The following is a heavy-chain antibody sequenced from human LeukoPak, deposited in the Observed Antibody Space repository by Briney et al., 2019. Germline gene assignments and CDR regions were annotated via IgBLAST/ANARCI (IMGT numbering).Heavy chain of an antibody. CDR3: ARDRVTMIVVVIGYYFDY. CDR1: GFTFSSYA. Sequence: GGSLRLSCAASGFTFSSYAMSWVRQAPGKGLEWVSAISGSGGSTYYADSVKGRFTISRDNSENTLYLQMNSLRAEDTAVYYCARDRVTMIVVVIGYYFDYWGQGTLVTVSS. J-gene: IGHJ4*02. D-gene: IGHD3-22*01. CDR2: ISGSGGST. V-gene: IGHV3-23*01.